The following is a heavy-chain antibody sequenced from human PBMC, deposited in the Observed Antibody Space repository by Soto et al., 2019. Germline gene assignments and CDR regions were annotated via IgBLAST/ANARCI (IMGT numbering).Heavy chain of an antibody. CDR3: ARTDSSSWYSGAFDI. J-gene: IGHJ3*02. D-gene: IGHD6-13*01. CDR1: GGTFSSYT. V-gene: IGHV1-69*02. CDR2: IIPILGIA. Sequence: QVQLVQSGAEVKKPGSSVKVSCKASGGTFSSYTISWVRQAPGQGLEWMGRIIPILGIANYAQKFQGRVTITADKSTSTAYMELRSLRSEDTAVYYCARTDSSSWYSGAFDIWGQGTMVTVSS.